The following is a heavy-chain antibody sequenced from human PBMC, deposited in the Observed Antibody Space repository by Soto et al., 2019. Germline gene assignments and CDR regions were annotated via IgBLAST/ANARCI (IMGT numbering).Heavy chain of an antibody. CDR1: GFTDYY. J-gene: IGHJ6*02. V-gene: IGHV1-2*02. Sequence: ASVKVSCKASGFTDYYIHWVRQAPGQGLEWMGWVNPSSGGRNYAQKFQGRVAMTRDTFISTAYMELSRLQSDDTAVYYCAREGSADYGSYGVDVWGQGTTVTVSS. CDR2: VNPSSGGR. D-gene: IGHD4-17*01. CDR3: AREGSADYGSYGVDV.